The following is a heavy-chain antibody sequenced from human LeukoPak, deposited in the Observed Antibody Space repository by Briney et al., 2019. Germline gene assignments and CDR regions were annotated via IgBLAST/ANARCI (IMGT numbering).Heavy chain of an antibody. CDR3: ARTSLYATNHDAFDI. V-gene: IGHV1-8*01. J-gene: IGHJ3*02. D-gene: IGHD2-8*01. CDR2: MNPNKDNT. Sequence: ASVKVSCKTSGYTFTNYEINGVRQASGQGLEWMGWMNPNKDNTPYAQKWPGRVTMTRDSYISTAYMELSSLTSEDTAVYYCARTSLYATNHDAFDIWGQGTMVTVSS. CDR1: GYTFTNYE.